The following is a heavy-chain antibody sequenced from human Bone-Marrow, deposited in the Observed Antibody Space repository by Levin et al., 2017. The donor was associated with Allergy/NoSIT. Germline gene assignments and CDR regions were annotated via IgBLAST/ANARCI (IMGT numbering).Heavy chain of an antibody. V-gene: IGHV3-48*02. CDR1: GFTFSSYS. CDR3: ARLFSAYDWRAPNWFDP. Sequence: LGESLKISCAASGFTFSSYSMNWVRQAPGKGLEWVSYISVRGGTTYYADSVKGRFTISRDNANNSLYLQMSSLRDDDTAVYYCARLFSAYDWRAPNWFDPRGQGTLVIVSS. CDR2: ISVRGGTT. J-gene: IGHJ5*02. D-gene: IGHD5-12*01.